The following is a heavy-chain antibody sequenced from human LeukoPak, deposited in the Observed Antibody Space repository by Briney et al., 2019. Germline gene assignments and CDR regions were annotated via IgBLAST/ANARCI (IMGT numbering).Heavy chain of an antibody. CDR1: GFTFSRYW. D-gene: IGHD2-2*01. CDR2: INQDGSEK. V-gene: IGHV3-7*05. CDR3: ARVVPAVTNRFDP. J-gene: IGHJ5*02. Sequence: GGSLRLSCAASGFTFSRYWMSWVRQAPGKGLKWVANINQDGSEKYYVDSVKGRFTISRDNAKNSLYLQVNRLRAEDTAVYYCARVVPAVTNRFDPWGQGTLVTVSS.